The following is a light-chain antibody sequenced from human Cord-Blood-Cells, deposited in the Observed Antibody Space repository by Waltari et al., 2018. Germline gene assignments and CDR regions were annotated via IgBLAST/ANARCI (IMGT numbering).Light chain of an antibody. J-gene: IGLJ2*01. V-gene: IGLV2-14*01. CDR2: EVS. CDR1: SSVVRGYNY. CDR3: SSYTSSSTLVV. Sequence: QYALTQPASVSGSPGQSITIHCPGPSSVVRGYNYVSCYQQTPGKAPKPMIYEVSNRPSGVSKRFSGSKSGNTASLTISGLQAEDEAYYYCSSYTSSSTLVVFGGGTKLTVL.